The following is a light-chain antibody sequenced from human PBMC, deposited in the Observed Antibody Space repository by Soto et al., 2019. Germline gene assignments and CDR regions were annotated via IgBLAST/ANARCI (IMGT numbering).Light chain of an antibody. J-gene: IGLJ1*01. Sequence: QSVLTQPPPASGNPGQTITISCSGSTSNIGSNYVYWYPQLPGMAPKLHIYSNSQRPLGVPVRFSGSKSGTSAYLAISGLRSEDEADYYCATWDDRIDVFGAGTKVTVL. CDR2: SNS. V-gene: IGLV1-47*01. CDR1: TSNIGSNY. CDR3: ATWDDRIDV.